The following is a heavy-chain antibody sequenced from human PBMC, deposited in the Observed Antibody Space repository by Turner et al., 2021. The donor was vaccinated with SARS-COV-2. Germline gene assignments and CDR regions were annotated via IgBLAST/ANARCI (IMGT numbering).Heavy chain of an antibody. D-gene: IGHD6-19*01. CDR1: GFTFSSYS. V-gene: IGHV3-21*01. CDR2: MSRSSSFI. J-gene: IGHJ3*02. Sequence: EVQLVESGGGLVKPGGSLRLSCAASGFTFSSYSMNWVRQAPGKGLEWVSSMSRSSSFIYYPDSVKGRFTISRDNAKNSLYLQMNSLRAEDTAVYYCARAEEHSREWLVPKIPFDIWGQGTMVTVSS. CDR3: ARAEEHSREWLVPKIPFDI.